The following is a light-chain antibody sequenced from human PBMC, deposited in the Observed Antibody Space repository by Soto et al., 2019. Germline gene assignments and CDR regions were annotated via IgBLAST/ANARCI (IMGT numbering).Light chain of an antibody. CDR2: GAS. J-gene: IGKJ3*01. V-gene: IGKV3-20*01. CDR1: QSVSSSY. Sequence: EIVLTQSPGTLSLSPGERATLSCRASQSVSSSYFAWNQQKPGQAPRLLIYGASSRATGSPDRVSGSGSGTDFTLTISRLEPEEFAVYYWQQYGSSPFTFGPGTKVDIK. CDR3: QQYGSSPFT.